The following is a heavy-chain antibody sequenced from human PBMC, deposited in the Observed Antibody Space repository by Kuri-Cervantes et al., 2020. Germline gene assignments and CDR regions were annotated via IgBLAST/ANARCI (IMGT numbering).Heavy chain of an antibody. CDR1: GGSVSSGDYY. CDR3: ARDSSSRGSFDY. V-gene: IGHV4-61*08. J-gene: IGHJ4*02. D-gene: IGHD6-13*01. CDR2: IYYSGST. Sequence: SETLSLTCTVSGGSVSSGDYYWSWIRQPPGKGLEWIGYIYYSGSTNYNPSLKSRVTISVDTSKNQFSLKLSSVTAADTAVYYCARDSSSRGSFDYWGQGTLVTVSS.